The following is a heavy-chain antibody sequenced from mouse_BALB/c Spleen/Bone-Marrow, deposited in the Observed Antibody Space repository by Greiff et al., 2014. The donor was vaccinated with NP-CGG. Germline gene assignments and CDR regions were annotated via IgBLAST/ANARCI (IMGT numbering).Heavy chain of an antibody. CDR2: IWAGGGT. CDR1: GFPLSSYG. J-gene: IGHJ3*01. V-gene: IGHV2-9*02. CDR3: ARGDYGSTYWFAY. D-gene: IGHD1-1*01. Sequence: VKVVESGPGLVAPSQSLSITCTVSGFPLSSYGVHWVRQCPGKGLEWLGIIWAGGGTNYNSALMSRLSISKDNSKSQVFLKMNSLQTDDTAMYYCARGDYGSTYWFAYWGQGTLVTVSA.